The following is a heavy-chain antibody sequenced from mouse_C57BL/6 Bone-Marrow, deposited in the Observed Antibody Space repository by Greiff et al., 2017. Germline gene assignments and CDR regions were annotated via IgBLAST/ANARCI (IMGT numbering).Heavy chain of an antibody. Sequence: VQLKQSGGDLVKPGGSLKLSCAASGFTFSSYGMSWVRQTPDKRLEWVATISSGGSYTYYPDSVKGRFTISRDNAKNTLYLQMSSLKSEDTAVYYCARHAGFAYWGQGTLVTVSA. CDR2: ISSGGSYT. CDR3: ARHAGFAY. CDR1: GFTFSSYG. V-gene: IGHV5-6*01. J-gene: IGHJ3*01.